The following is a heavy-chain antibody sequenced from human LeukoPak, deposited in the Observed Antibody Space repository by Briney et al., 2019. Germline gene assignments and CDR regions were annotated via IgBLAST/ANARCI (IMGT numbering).Heavy chain of an antibody. CDR1: GFTFSNYW. CDR3: ARDERLLSFLK. Sequence: GGSLGLSCAASGFTFSNYWMSWVRQAPGKGLEWVSGITGSGGSTYYADSVKGRFTISRDNSKNTLYLQMNSLRAEDTAIYYCARDERLLSFLKWGQGTLVTVSS. V-gene: IGHV3-23*01. J-gene: IGHJ4*02. CDR2: ITGSGGST. D-gene: IGHD3-3*01.